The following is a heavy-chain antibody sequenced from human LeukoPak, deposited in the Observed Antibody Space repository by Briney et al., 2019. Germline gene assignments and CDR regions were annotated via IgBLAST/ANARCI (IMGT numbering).Heavy chain of an antibody. J-gene: IGHJ4*02. Sequence: PSGTLSLTCTVSGDSVSSGNYYLSLIRQPPGKGLDWITYMSPSGTTKYNPSLKSRVTTSVDTSRTQFSLRLSSVTAADTAVYYCARGQDDRSGTFDYWGQGILVTVSS. CDR2: MSPSGTT. CDR3: ARGQDDRSGTFDY. CDR1: GDSVSSGNYY. D-gene: IGHD3-22*01. V-gene: IGHV4-61*01.